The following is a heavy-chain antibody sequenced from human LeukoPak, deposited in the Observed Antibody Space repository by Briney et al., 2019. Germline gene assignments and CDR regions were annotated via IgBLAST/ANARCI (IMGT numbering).Heavy chain of an antibody. CDR3: ARDKKRRYYYDSSGPNWFDP. D-gene: IGHD3-22*01. CDR2: IYYSGST. J-gene: IGHJ5*02. CDR1: GGSISGYY. Sequence: SETLSLTCTVSGGSISGYYWIWIRQPPGRGLEWIGYIYYSGSTNYNPSLKSRVTISVDTSKNQFSLKLSSVTAADTAVYYCARDKKRRYYYDSSGPNWFDPWGQGTLVTVSS. V-gene: IGHV4-59*01.